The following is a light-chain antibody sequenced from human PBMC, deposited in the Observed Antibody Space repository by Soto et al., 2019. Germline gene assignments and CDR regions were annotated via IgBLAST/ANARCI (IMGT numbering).Light chain of an antibody. J-gene: IGKJ5*01. Sequence: DIQMTQSPSSVSASVGDRVTISCQASQGISRSLAWYQQKPGKAPKLLIYAASSLQSGVPSRFSGSGFGTDFTLTISSLQPEDSATYYCQQSYTVPITFGQGTRLEIK. CDR3: QQSYTVPIT. V-gene: IGKV1D-12*01. CDR1: QGISRS. CDR2: AAS.